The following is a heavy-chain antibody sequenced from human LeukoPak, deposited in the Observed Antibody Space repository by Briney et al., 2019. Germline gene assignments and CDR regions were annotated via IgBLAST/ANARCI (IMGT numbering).Heavy chain of an antibody. D-gene: IGHD6-19*01. J-gene: IGHJ4*02. CDR2: IKSGGGT. CDR1: GFTFNTYV. CDR3: TKVRPPPGSGWYGGDDY. V-gene: IGHV3-23*01. Sequence: GRSLRLSCAASGFTFNTYVMSWVRQTPGKGLQWVSSIKSGGGTDYADSVKGRSTISRDNSKNTLYLQMNSLRAEDTSIYYCTKVRPPPGSGWYGGDDYWGQGTLVTVSS.